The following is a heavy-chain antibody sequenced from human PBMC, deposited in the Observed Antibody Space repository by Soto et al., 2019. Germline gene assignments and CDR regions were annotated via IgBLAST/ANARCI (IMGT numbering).Heavy chain of an antibody. CDR2: IYPGDSDT. D-gene: IGHD2-2*01. CDR1: GYSFTSYW. J-gene: IGHJ6*02. Sequence: GESLKISCKGSGYSFTSYWIGWVRQMPGKGLEWMGIIYPGDSDTRYSPSFQGQVTISADKSISTAYQQWSSLKASDTAMYYCARHYCSSTSCYPVYYYYYGMDVWGQGTTVTVSS. V-gene: IGHV5-51*01. CDR3: ARHYCSSTSCYPVYYYYYGMDV.